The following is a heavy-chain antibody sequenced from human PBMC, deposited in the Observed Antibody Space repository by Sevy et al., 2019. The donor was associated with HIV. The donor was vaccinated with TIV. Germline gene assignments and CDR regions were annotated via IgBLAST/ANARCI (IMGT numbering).Heavy chain of an antibody. CDR2: IYHSGST. CDR3: XXVXXXXXXXXXYYYYGMDV. CDR1: GGSISSSNW. V-gene: IGHV4-4*02. Sequence: SETLSLTCAVSGGSISSSNWWSWVRQPPGKGLEWIGEIYHSGSTNYNPSLKSRVTISVDKSKNQFSLKLSSVTAADXXXXXXXXVXXXXXXXXXYYYYGMDVWGQGTTVTVSS. J-gene: IGHJ6*02.